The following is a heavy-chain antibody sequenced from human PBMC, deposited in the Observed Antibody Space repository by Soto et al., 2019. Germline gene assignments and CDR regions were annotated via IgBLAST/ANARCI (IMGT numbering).Heavy chain of an antibody. D-gene: IGHD6-19*01. V-gene: IGHV1-24*01. J-gene: IGHJ5*02. CDR3: ARERWGSGSRWFDP. CDR2: FDPEDGET. CDR1: GYTLTELS. Sequence: GASVKVSCKVSGYTLTELSMHWVRQAPGKGLEWMGGFDPEDGETIYAQKFQGRVTMTEDTSASTAYMELSSLTSEDTAVYYCARERWGSGSRWFDPWGQGTLVTVSS.